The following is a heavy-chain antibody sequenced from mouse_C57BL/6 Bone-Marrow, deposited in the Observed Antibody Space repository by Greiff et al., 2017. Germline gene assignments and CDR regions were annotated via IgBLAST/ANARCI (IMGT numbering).Heavy chain of an antibody. CDR2: IDPGNGDT. Sequence: VQLQQSGAELVRPGASVKLSCTASGFNIKDDYMHWVKQRPEQGLEWIGWIDPGNGDTEYASKVQGKATITADTSSNTAYLQLSSLTSEDTAVYYCARWRYAMDYWGQGTSVTVSS. CDR1: GFNIKDDY. D-gene: IGHD2-3*01. V-gene: IGHV14-4*01. CDR3: ARWRYAMDY. J-gene: IGHJ4*01.